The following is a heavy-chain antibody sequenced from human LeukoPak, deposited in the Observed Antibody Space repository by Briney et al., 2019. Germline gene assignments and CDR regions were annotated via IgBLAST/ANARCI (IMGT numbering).Heavy chain of an antibody. J-gene: IGHJ4*02. CDR3: ARDVEFDY. Sequence: GGSLRLSCEASGFTFSYYWMNWIRQAPGKGLEWVANIKQDGREIYYADSVKGRFSISRDNAQTSLYLQMNSLRAEDTAVYYCARDVEFDYWGQGTLVSVSS. V-gene: IGHV3-7*01. CDR1: GFTFSYYW. CDR2: IKQDGREI.